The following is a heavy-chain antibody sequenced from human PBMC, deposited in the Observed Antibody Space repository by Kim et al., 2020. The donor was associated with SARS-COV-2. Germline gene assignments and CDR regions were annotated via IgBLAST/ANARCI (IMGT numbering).Heavy chain of an antibody. J-gene: IGHJ3*02. V-gene: IGHV4-31*03. D-gene: IGHD3-22*01. Sequence: SETLSLTCTVSGGSISSGGYYWSWIRQHPGKGLEWIGYIYYSGSTYYNPSLKSRVTISVDTSKNQYSLKLSSVTAADTAVYYCARARITMRVVVDAFDSWGQGTMVTVSS. CDR1: GGSISSGGYY. CDR3: ARARITMRVVVDAFDS. CDR2: IYYSGST.